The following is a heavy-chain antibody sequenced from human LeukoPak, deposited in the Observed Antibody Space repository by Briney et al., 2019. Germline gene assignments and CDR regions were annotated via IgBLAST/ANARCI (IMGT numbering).Heavy chain of an antibody. J-gene: IGHJ3*02. CDR2: IIPIFSTA. D-gene: IGHD2/OR15-2a*01. CDR3: ASRIGDPDAFDI. V-gene: IGHV1-69*13. Sequence: SVKVSCKASGGTFSSYAISWARQAPGQGLEWMGGIIPIFSTANYAQKFQGRVTITADESTSTAYMELSSLRSEDTAVYYCASRIGDPDAFDIWGQGTMVTVSS. CDR1: GGTFSSYA.